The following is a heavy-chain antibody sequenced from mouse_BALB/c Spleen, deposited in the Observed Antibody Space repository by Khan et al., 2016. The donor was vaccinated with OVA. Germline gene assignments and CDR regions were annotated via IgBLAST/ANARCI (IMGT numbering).Heavy chain of an antibody. Sequence: EVKLQESGPGLVKPSQSLSLTCTVTGYSITSDYAWNWIRQFPGNKLEWMGFISYSGNTNYNPSLKSRISITRYTTKNQLFLQLNSGTMEDTAKYYGARVYGGDFDYWGQGTTLTVSS. CDR3: ARVYGGDFDY. CDR2: ISYSGNT. CDR1: GYSITSDYA. J-gene: IGHJ2*01. V-gene: IGHV3-2*02. D-gene: IGHD1-1*01.